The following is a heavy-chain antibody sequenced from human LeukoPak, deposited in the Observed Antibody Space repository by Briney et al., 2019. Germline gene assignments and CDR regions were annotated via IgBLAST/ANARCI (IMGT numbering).Heavy chain of an antibody. CDR3: ARDLLQFDY. Sequence: GGSLRLSCAAFGFTFSSYGMHWVRQAPGKGLEWVAVIWYDGSNKYYADSVKGQFTISRDNSKNTLYLQMNSLRAEDTAVYYCARDLLQFDYWGQGTLVTVSS. CDR2: IWYDGSNK. D-gene: IGHD1-26*01. CDR1: GFTFSSYG. V-gene: IGHV3-33*01. J-gene: IGHJ4*02.